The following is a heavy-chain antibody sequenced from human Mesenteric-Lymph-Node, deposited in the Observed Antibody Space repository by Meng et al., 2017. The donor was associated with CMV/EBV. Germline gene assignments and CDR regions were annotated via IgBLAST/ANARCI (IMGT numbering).Heavy chain of an antibody. J-gene: IGHJ4*02. CDR3: ASRGYSFGYQGFDY. D-gene: IGHD5-18*01. CDR2: IYHSGNT. Sequence: VSGGSISSCNWWSWVRQPPGKGLEWIGEIYHSGNTNYNPSLKSRVTISVDKSKNHFSLKLSSVTAADTAVYYCASRGYSFGYQGFDYWGQGTLVTVSS. V-gene: IGHV4-4*02. CDR1: GGSISSCNW.